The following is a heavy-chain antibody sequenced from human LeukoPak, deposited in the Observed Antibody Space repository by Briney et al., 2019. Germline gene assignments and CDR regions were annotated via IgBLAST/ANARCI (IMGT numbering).Heavy chain of an antibody. CDR2: INPNSGGT. J-gene: IGHJ3*02. D-gene: IGHD2-2*01. V-gene: IGHV1-2*02. CDR1: GYTFTRFA. Sequence: GASVKVSCKASGYTFTRFAMNWVRQAPGQGLEWMGWINPNSGGTNYAQKFQGRVTMTRDTSISTAYMELSRLRSDDTAVYYCAMPIVVVPAAIPPEAFDIWGQGTMVTVSS. CDR3: AMPIVVVPAAIPPEAFDI.